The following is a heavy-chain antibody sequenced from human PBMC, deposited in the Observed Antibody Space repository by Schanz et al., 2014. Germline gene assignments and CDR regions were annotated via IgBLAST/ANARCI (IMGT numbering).Heavy chain of an antibody. CDR2: IYSGIGA. CDR1: GFTVSSNH. V-gene: IGHV3-66*01. Sequence: DVQLLESGGGLVQPGGSLRLSCAVSGFTVSSNHMSWVRQAPGKGLEWVSVIYSGIGAYYADSVKHRFTVSRDNSKNTVYLQMNRLRAEDTAVYYCARVHHYDPSGWGYFDYWGQGTLVTVSS. J-gene: IGHJ4*02. D-gene: IGHD3-22*01. CDR3: ARVHHYDPSGWGYFDY.